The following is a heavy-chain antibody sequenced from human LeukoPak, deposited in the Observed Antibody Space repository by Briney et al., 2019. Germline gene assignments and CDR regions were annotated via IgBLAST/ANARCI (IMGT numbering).Heavy chain of an antibody. CDR1: GFTFSNYD. V-gene: IGHV3-33*06. CDR3: AKRNSGNYFDD. CDR2: IWYDGSNK. D-gene: IGHD1-26*01. Sequence: GGSLRLSCAASGFTFSNYDMHWVRQAPGKGLEWVAVIWYDGSNKYYADSVKGRFTLSRDNSKNTLYLQMNSLRAEDTAVYYCAKRNSGNYFDDWGQGSLVTVSS. J-gene: IGHJ4*02.